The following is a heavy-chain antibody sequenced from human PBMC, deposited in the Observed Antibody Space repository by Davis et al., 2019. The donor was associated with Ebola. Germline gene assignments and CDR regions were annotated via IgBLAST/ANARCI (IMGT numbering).Heavy chain of an antibody. V-gene: IGHV3-21*01. CDR3: AVLPYSGIYG. CDR2: ISISGTYI. D-gene: IGHD1-26*01. Sequence: PGGSLRLSCAASGFTFSSYSMNWVRQAPGKGLEWVSSISISGTYIYYADSVKGRFTISRDNVKNSLYLQMNSLRAEDTAVYYCAVLPYSGIYGWGQGTPVTVSS. CDR1: GFTFSSYS. J-gene: IGHJ4*02.